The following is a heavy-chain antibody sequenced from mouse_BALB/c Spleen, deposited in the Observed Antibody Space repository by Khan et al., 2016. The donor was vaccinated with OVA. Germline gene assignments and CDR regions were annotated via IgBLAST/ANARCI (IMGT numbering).Heavy chain of an antibody. CDR1: GYSFTSYY. CDR3: SRHGHVAWLTY. Sequence: EVQLQQSGPELMKPGASVKISCKASGYSFTSYYIHWVMQSHGKSLEWIGYIDPFSGGTTYNQKFEGKATLTVDKSSSTAYLHLSNLTSEDSAVHYWSRHGHVAWLTYWGQGTLVTVSA. D-gene: IGHD2-2*01. CDR2: IDPFSGGT. J-gene: IGHJ3*01. V-gene: IGHV1S135*01.